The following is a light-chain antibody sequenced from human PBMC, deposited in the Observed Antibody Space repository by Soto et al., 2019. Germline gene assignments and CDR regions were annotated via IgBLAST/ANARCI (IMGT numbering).Light chain of an antibody. CDR3: EKYNSASFT. V-gene: IGKV1-27*01. CDR1: QGIRNY. J-gene: IGKJ3*01. Sequence: DIQMTQSPSSLSASVGDRVTITCRASQGIRNYLAWYQQKPGKVPKLLIYAASTLQSGVPSRFSGSGSGTDFTLTISSLAPEDVATYYCEKYNSASFTFGPGTKVDIK. CDR2: AAS.